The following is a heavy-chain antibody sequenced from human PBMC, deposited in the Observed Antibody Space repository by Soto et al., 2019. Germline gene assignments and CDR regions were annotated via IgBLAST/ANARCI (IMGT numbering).Heavy chain of an antibody. Sequence: EVQLVESGGGLVQPGRSLRLSCAASGFSLSSYWMSWVRQAPGKGLEWVANMNQDGSESDYVGSVKGRFTFTRDNAKNSLYLQMNSLRAEDTAVYYCARLSTSAGRRDLACWGQGTLVTVSS. J-gene: IGHJ4*02. CDR3: ARLSTSAGRRDLAC. CDR1: GFSLSSYW. CDR2: MNQDGSES. V-gene: IGHV3-7*01.